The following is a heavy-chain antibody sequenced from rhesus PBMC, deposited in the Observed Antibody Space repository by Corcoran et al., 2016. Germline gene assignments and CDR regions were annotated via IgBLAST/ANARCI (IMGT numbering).Heavy chain of an antibody. CDR3: ARLSSYYFDY. Sequence: QVQLQESGPGLVKPSETLSLTCAVSGGSISGGYGWSWIRQPPGKGLECIGHIFDSIGSTYYNPSLKSRVTISRDTSKIQFSLKLRSVTAADTAVYYCARLSSYYFDYWGQGVLVTVSS. CDR2: IFDSIGST. V-gene: IGHV4S7*01. CDR1: GGSISGGYG. J-gene: IGHJ4*01.